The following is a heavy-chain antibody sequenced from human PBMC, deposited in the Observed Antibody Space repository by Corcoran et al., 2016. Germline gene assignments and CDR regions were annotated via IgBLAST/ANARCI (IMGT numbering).Heavy chain of an antibody. J-gene: IGHJ6*02. Sequence: EVQLVESGGGLVKPGGSLRLSCAASGFTFSNAWMNWVRQAPGKGLEWVGRIKSKTDGGTTDYAAPVKGRFTISRDDSKNTLYLQMNSLKTEDTAVYYCTTSDSSGYDYYYYYGMDVWGQGTTVTVSS. CDR3: TTSDSSGYDYYYYYGMDV. V-gene: IGHV3-15*07. CDR1: GFTFSNAW. D-gene: IGHD6-19*01. CDR2: IKSKTDGGTT.